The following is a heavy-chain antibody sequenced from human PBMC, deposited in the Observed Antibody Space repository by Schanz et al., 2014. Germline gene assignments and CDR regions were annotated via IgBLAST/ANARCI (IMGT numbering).Heavy chain of an antibody. D-gene: IGHD3-10*01. V-gene: IGHV3-23*04. CDR3: AKDFTGSGIFFNW. J-gene: IGHJ4*02. CDR1: GITFSRHA. CDR2: ISGSGDNT. Sequence: EVHLVESGGGLVQPGGSLRLSCAASGITFSRHAMSWVRQAPGKGLEWVSAISGSGDNTFYADSVKGRFTISRDNSKNTLYLQMYSLRGDDTAIYYCAKDFTGSGIFFNWGGQGTLVTVSS.